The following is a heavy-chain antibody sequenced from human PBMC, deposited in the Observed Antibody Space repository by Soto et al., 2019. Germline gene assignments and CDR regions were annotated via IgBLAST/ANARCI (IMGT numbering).Heavy chain of an antibody. J-gene: IGHJ3*02. D-gene: IGHD6-19*01. CDR2: IRSKVYGGTA. CDR3: TRDGYRTGWYHDAFDI. CDR1: GFTFGDYA. V-gene: IGHV3-49*04. Sequence: PGGSLRLSCAASGFTFGDYAMSWVRQAPGKGLEWVGFIRSKVYGGTADYAASVKGRFTISRDDSKSIAYLQMNSLKTEDTAVYYCTRDGYRTGWYHDAFDIWGQGTMVTVSS.